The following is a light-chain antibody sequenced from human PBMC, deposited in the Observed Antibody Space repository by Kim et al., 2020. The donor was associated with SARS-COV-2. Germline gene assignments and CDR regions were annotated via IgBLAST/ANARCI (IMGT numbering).Light chain of an antibody. Sequence: LSPGETATLSCRASQSVSNFLAWYQQKPGPAPRLLIYDASNRAPGIPARFSGSGSGTDFTLTISSLEPEDFAVYYCQQRTNWPPFTFGQGTKLEI. CDR3: QQRTNWPPFT. CDR1: QSVSNF. CDR2: DAS. J-gene: IGKJ2*01. V-gene: IGKV3-11*01.